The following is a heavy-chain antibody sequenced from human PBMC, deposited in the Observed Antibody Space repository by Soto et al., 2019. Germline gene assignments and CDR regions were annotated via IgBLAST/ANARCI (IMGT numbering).Heavy chain of an antibody. Sequence: QGQLQESGPGLVKPSETLSLTCTVSGDSISTYNWGWIRQPPGKGLEWIGCIYYSGVTNYNPSLKRLVTISVDTPKNQRSLKLNSVTAADTAVYYCARVAADIASWLDPWGQGTLVTVSS. D-gene: IGHD5-12*01. V-gene: IGHV4-59*01. CDR3: ARVAADIASWLDP. J-gene: IGHJ5*02. CDR2: IYYSGVT. CDR1: GDSISTYN.